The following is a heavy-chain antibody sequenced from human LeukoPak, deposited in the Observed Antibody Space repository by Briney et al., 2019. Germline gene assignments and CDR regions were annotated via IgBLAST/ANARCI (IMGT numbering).Heavy chain of an antibody. CDR2: IWYDGSNK. CDR3: ARNPAQLYFDY. CDR1: GFTFSSYG. J-gene: IGHJ4*02. V-gene: IGHV3-33*08. Sequence: QPGGSLRLSCAASGFTFSSYGMHWVRQAPGKGLEWVAIIWYDGSNKYYADSVKGRFTISRDNSKNTLYLQMNSLRAEDTAVYYCARNPAQLYFDYWGQGTLATVSS. D-gene: IGHD1-1*01.